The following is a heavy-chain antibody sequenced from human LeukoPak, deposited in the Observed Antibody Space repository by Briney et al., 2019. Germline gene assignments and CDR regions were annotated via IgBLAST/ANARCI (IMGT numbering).Heavy chain of an antibody. CDR2: ISSSGSTV. V-gene: IGHV3-48*02. J-gene: IGHJ4*02. CDR3: ARGHLREGNY. D-gene: IGHD1-26*01. CDR1: GFTVSSNY. Sequence: GGSLRLSCAASGFTVSSNYMSWVRQAPGKGLEWVSYISSSGSTVYYADSVTGRFTISRDNAQNSLYLQMNSLRDEDTAVYYCARGHLREGNYWGQGTLVTVSS.